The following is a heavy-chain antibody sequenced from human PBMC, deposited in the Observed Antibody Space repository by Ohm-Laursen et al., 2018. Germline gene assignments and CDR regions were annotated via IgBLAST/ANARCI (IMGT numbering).Heavy chain of an antibody. CDR2: IKSKVDGGTT. CDR1: GFTFSNAW. CDR3: VTGGYYLDY. J-gene: IGHJ4*02. D-gene: IGHD3-10*01. V-gene: IGHV3-15*01. Sequence: SLRLSCTASGFTFSNAWMNWVRQAPGKGLEWVGRIKSKVDGGTTDYAAPVKGRFTISRDDSKNTVYLQMNSLKTEDTAVYYCVTGGYYLDYWGQGTLVTVSS.